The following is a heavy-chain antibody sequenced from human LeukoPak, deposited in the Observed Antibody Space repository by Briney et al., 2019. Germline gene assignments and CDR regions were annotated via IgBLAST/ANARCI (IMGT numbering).Heavy chain of an antibody. Sequence: GGSLRLSCAASGFTFSNYKMNWVRQAPGKGLEWVSPISSSSYIYYEDSVKGRFTVFRDNAKNSLFLQMNSLRVEDTAVYYCARERLAVAGDAYYYYGMDVWGQGTTVTVSS. V-gene: IGHV3-69-1*01. CDR3: ARERLAVAGDAYYYYGMDV. J-gene: IGHJ6*02. CDR2: ISSSSYI. CDR1: GFTFSNYK. D-gene: IGHD6-19*01.